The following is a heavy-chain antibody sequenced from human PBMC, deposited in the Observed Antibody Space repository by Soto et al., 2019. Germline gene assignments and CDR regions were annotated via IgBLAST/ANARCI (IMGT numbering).Heavy chain of an antibody. CDR1: GGSISSSSYY. V-gene: IGHV4-39*01. CDR2: IYNSGSA. D-gene: IGHD1-26*01. CDR3: ARGAAVGPSTEFDWFDP. J-gene: IGHJ5*02. Sequence: QLQLQESGPGLVKPSETLSLTCTVSGGSISSSSYYWGWIRQPPGKGLEWIGCIYNSGSAYYKPSLKCRATISVDTSKNQFSLKLSSVTAADTDVYYCARGAAVGPSTEFDWFDPWGQGTVVTVSS.